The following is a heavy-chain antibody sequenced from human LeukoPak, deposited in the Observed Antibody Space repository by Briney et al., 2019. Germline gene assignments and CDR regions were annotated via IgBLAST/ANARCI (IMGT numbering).Heavy chain of an antibody. CDR1: EYTFTSYD. Sequence: VASVKVSCKASEYTFTSYDINWVRQVTGQGLEWMGWMNPKSGNTGYAQKFQGRVTITRNTSISTAYMEVSSLRYEDTAVYYCARRAVDNSYYYYMDVWGKGTTVTVSS. CDR3: ARRAVDNSYYYYMDV. D-gene: IGHD6-19*01. V-gene: IGHV1-8*03. CDR2: MNPKSGNT. J-gene: IGHJ6*03.